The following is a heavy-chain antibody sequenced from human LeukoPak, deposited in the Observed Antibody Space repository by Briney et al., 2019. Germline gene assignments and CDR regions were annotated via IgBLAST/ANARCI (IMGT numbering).Heavy chain of an antibody. CDR2: IYYSGST. J-gene: IGHJ4*02. Sequence: SETLSLTCTVSGGSISSSSYYWGWICQPPGKGLEWIGSIYYSGSTYYNPSLKSRVTISVDTSKNQFSLKLSSVTAADTAVYYCARDPYDILTGYSPYFDYWGQGTLVTVSS. V-gene: IGHV4-39*07. D-gene: IGHD3-9*01. CDR1: GGSISSSSYY. CDR3: ARDPYDILTGYSPYFDY.